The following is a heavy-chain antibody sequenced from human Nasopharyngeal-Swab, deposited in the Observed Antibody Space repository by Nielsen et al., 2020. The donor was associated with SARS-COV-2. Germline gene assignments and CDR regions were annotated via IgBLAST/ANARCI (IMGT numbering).Heavy chain of an antibody. CDR3: ARGEKYSYAFGYYYHMDV. CDR2: IRHSGTT. D-gene: IGHD5-18*01. CDR1: GGSISGYY. J-gene: IGHJ6*03. Sequence: SETLSLTCTVPGGSISGYYWSWIRQPPGKGLEWIGEIRHSGTTNYNPSLKGRVTISVDTSKNQFSLNLSSVTAADTAVYYCARGEKYSYAFGYYYHMDVWGKGTTVTVSS. V-gene: IGHV4-34*01.